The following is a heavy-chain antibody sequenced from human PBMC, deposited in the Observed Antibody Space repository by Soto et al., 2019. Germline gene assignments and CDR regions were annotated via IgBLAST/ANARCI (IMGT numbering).Heavy chain of an antibody. J-gene: IGHJ5*02. Sequence: EVQLLESGGGLVQPGGSLRLSCAASGFTFSTYTMSWVRQAPGKGLEWVSAISTSGDSTYYADSVKGRFTISRDNSKNTPNLQMNSLRAEDTAVYYCAKDQGEKYYRWFAPWGQGTLVTVSS. CDR1: GFTFSTYT. CDR3: AKDQGEKYYRWFAP. V-gene: IGHV3-23*01. D-gene: IGHD3-16*01. CDR2: ISTSGDST.